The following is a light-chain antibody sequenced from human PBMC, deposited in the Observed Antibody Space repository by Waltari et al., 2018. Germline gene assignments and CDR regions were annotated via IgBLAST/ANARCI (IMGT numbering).Light chain of an antibody. J-gene: IGLJ2*01. CDR2: LDSDGSH. CDR3: QTWGTGFVV. Sequence: QLALTQSPSASASLGASVKLTCPLSSGHSDYYIAWHQQQPEKGPRYLMKLDSDGSHTMGDGIPHRFSGSSSGAERYLTISSLQYEDEADYYCQTWGTGFVVFGGGTKLTVL. CDR1: SGHSDYY. V-gene: IGLV4-69*01.